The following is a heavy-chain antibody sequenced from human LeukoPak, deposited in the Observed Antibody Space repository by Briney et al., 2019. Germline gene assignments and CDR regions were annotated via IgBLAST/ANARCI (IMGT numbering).Heavy chain of an antibody. Sequence: PSQTLSLTCTVSGGSINNGGYYWSWIRQHPGKGLEWIGYIYYSGSSYYNPSLRGRVTISVDTSKNQFSLRLSSVTAADTSVYYCARNYDFWNTFDYWGQGTLVTVSS. CDR1: GGSINNGGYY. CDR3: ARNYDFWNTFDY. D-gene: IGHD3-3*01. CDR2: IYYSGSS. V-gene: IGHV4-31*03. J-gene: IGHJ4*02.